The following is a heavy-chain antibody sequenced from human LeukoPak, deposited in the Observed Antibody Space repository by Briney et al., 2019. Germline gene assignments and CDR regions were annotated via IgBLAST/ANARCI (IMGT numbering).Heavy chain of an antibody. D-gene: IGHD3-3*01. CDR1: GYTFTGYY. CDR3: SRDFGEPTGYYMDV. Sequence: GASVKVSCKASGYTFTGYYMHWVRQAPGQGLEWMGWINPNSGDTNYAQKFQGGVTMTRDTSISTAYMELSSLRSDDTAVYYCSRDFGEPTGYYMDVWGKGTTVTVSS. J-gene: IGHJ6*03. V-gene: IGHV1-2*02. CDR2: INPNSGDT.